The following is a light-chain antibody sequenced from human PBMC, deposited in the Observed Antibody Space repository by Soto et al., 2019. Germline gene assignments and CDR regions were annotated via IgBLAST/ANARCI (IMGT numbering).Light chain of an antibody. J-gene: IGLJ1*01. Sequence: QSALTQPPSVSGAPGQRVTISCTGSSSNIGAGYDVHWYQQLPGTAPKLLIYGNSNLPSGVPDRFAGSKSGTSASLAITGLQAEDEADYSRPSYASSLSGSYVFGTGTKVTVL. CDR3: PSYASSLSGSYV. CDR2: GNS. V-gene: IGLV1-40*01. CDR1: SSNIGAGYD.